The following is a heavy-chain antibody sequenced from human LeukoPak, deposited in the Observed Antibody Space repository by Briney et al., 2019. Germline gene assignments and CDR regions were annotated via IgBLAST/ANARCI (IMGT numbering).Heavy chain of an antibody. Sequence: SETLSLTCAVYGGSFSGYYWSWIRQPPGKGLEWIGEINHSGSTNYNPSLKSRVTISVDTSKNQFSLKLSSLTAADTAVYFCAREKPYYNSRSSYFDFWGQGTLVTVSS. D-gene: IGHD1-26*01. CDR1: GGSFSGYY. J-gene: IGHJ4*02. V-gene: IGHV4-34*01. CDR2: INHSGST. CDR3: AREKPYYNSRSSYFDF.